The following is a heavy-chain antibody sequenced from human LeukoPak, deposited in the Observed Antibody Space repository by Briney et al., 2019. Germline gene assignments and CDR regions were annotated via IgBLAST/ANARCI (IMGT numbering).Heavy chain of an antibody. CDR2: INAGNGNT. Sequence: ASVKVSCKASGYTFTSYAMHWVRQAPGQRLEWMGWINAGNGNTKYSQKFQGRVTITRDRSASTAYMELSSLRSEDSAVYYCARDMAVAGPDYWGQGTLVTVSS. D-gene: IGHD6-19*01. V-gene: IGHV1-3*01. CDR1: GYTFTSYA. J-gene: IGHJ4*02. CDR3: ARDMAVAGPDY.